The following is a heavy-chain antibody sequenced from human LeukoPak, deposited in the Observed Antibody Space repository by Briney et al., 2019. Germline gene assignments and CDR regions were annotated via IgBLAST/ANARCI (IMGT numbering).Heavy chain of an antibody. CDR2: IGGSGGSP. V-gene: IGHV3-23*01. Sequence: GGSLRLSCAASGFTFSSYAMSWVRQAPGRGLEWVSVIGGSGGSPDYTDSVKGRFTISRDNSKNTLYLQMNSLRAEDTAVYYCAKGGKTIMCPTSCYDYWGQGTLVTVSS. CDR3: AKGGKTIMCPTSCYDY. J-gene: IGHJ4*02. D-gene: IGHD2-2*01. CDR1: GFTFSSYA.